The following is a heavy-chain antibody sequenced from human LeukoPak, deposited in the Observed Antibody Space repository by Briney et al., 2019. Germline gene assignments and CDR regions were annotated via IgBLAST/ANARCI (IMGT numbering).Heavy chain of an antibody. J-gene: IGHJ5*02. D-gene: IGHD2-2*01. CDR2: IYPGDSDT. Sequence: GESLQISCKGSGYGFTSYWIGWGRQMPGKGLEWMGIIYPGDSDTRYSPSFQGQVTISADKSINTAYLQWSSLKASDTAMYYCARHGPGYCSSTSCYERFDPWGQGTLVTVSS. V-gene: IGHV5-51*01. CDR1: GYGFTSYW. CDR3: ARHGPGYCSSTSCYERFDP.